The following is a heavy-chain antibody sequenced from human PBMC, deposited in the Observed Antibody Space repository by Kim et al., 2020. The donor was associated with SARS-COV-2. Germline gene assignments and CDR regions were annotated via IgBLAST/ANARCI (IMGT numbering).Heavy chain of an antibody. D-gene: IGHD6-13*01. V-gene: IGHV3-23*01. J-gene: IGHJ6*02. CDR3: ARGVAAGTYYYYGMDV. Sequence: SVKGRFTISRDNSKNTLYLQMNSLRAEDTAVYYCARGVAAGTYYYYGMDVWGQGTTVTVCS.